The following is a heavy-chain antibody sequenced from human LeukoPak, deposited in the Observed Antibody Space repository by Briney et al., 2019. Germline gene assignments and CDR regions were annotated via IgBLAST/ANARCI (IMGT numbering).Heavy chain of an antibody. CDR2: IYYSGST. CDR3: ASLRPDKRPLNWFDP. CDR1: GGSISSSSYY. V-gene: IGHV4-39*01. J-gene: IGHJ5*02. D-gene: IGHD1-14*01. Sequence: SETLSLTCTDSGGSISSSSYYWGWIRQPPGKGLEWIGSIYYSGSTYYNPSLKSRVTISVDTSKNQFSLKLSSVTAADTAVYYCASLRPDKRPLNWFDPWGQGTLVTVSS.